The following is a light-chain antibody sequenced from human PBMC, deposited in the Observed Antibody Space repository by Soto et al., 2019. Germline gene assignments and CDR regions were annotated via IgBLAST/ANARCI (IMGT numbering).Light chain of an antibody. Sequence: QFALTQPRSVSGSPGQSVTISCTGTSSDFGGYNYVSWYQHHPGKAPKLMIYDVNKWPSGVPDRFSGSKSGNTASLTISGLQAEDEAHYYCCSYGGTYTFVVFGGGTKLTVL. CDR2: DVN. CDR1: SSDFGGYNY. J-gene: IGLJ2*01. V-gene: IGLV2-11*01. CDR3: CSYGGTYTFVV.